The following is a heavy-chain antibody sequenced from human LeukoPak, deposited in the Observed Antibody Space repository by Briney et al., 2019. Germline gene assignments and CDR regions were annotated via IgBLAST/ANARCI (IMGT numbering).Heavy chain of an antibody. CDR1: GGPISSYY. V-gene: IGHV4-59*01. J-gene: IGHJ4*02. D-gene: IGHD3-22*01. Sequence: SETLSLTCTVSGGPISSYYWSWIRQPPGKGLEWIGYIYYSGSTNYNPSLKSRVTISVDTSKNQFSLKLGSVTAADTAVYYCARSYDSSGAGWFDYWGQGTLVTVSS. CDR2: IYYSGST. CDR3: ARSYDSSGAGWFDY.